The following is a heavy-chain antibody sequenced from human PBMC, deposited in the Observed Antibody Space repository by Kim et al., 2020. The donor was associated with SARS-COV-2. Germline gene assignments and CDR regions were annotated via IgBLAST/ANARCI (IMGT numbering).Heavy chain of an antibody. CDR1: GFTFSSYA. J-gene: IGHJ4*02. CDR2: ITGSGSST. Sequence: GGSLRLSCAASGFTFSSYAISWVRQAPGKGPEWVSTITGSGSSTYYADSLKGRFTISRDNSKNTLYMQMSSLRADDTAVYYCAKRTPNYFDYWGQGTLVTVSS. CDR3: AKRTPNYFDY. V-gene: IGHV3-23*01.